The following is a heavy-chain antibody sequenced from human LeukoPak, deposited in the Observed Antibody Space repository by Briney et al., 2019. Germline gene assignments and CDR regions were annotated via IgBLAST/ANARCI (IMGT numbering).Heavy chain of an antibody. D-gene: IGHD6-13*01. V-gene: IGHV4-59*11. Sequence: SETLSLTCTVSGGSISSHYWSWIRQPPGKGLGWIGYIYYSGSTNYNPSLKSRVTISVDTSKNQFSLKLSSVTAADTAVYYCASSSSWYDWFDPWGQGTLVTVSS. J-gene: IGHJ5*02. CDR2: IYYSGST. CDR1: GGSISSHY. CDR3: ASSSSWYDWFDP.